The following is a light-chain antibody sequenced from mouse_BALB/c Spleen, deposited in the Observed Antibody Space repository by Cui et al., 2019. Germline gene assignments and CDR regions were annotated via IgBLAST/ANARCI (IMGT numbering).Light chain of an antibody. CDR2: STS. CDR1: SSVSSSY. J-gene: IGKJ2*01. CDR3: HQYHRSPYT. V-gene: IGKV4-74*01. Sequence: IVPTQTPAIMSASLGERVTMTCTASSSVSSSYLHWYQQKPGSSPKLWIYSTSNLASGVPARFSGSGSGTSYSLTISSMEAEDAATYYCHQYHRSPYTFGGGTKLEIK.